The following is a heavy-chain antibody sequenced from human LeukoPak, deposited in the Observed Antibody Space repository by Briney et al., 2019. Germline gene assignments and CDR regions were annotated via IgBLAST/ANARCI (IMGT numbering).Heavy chain of an antibody. CDR2: IYYSGST. J-gene: IGHJ6*03. Sequence: SETLSLTCTVSGGSISGHYWSWIRQPPGKGLEWIGYIYYSGSTNYNPSLKSRVTISVDTSKNQFSLKLSSVTAADTAVYYCARDVYSSQFGYYYYYMDVWGKGTTVTVSS. D-gene: IGHD6-13*01. CDR3: ARDVYSSQFGYYYYYMDV. CDR1: GGSISGHY. V-gene: IGHV4-59*11.